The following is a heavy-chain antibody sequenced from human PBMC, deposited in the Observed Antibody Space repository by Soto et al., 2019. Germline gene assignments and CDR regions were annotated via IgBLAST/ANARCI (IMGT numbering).Heavy chain of an antibody. D-gene: IGHD3-22*01. CDR2: MNPDSGDT. CDR1: GYTFTNYD. Sequence: QVQLVQSGAEVKKPGASVKVSCKASGYTFTNYDINWVRQVAGQGLEWMGWMNPDSGDTHSAQNYQGRVTMTRNISISRAYMELSSLRSQDTAVYYCARGSGLHRGYWGQGTLVTVSS. CDR3: ARGSGLHRGY. V-gene: IGHV1-8*01. J-gene: IGHJ4*02.